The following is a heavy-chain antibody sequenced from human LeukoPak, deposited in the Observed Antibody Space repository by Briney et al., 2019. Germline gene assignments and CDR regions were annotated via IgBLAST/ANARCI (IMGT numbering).Heavy chain of an antibody. CDR3: ARGYGDYDAFDI. J-gene: IGHJ3*02. CDR1: GFTFTSYW. Sequence: GRSLRLSCAASGFTFTSYWMSWVRQAPGKGLEWVDNIKQDGSEKDYVDSVKCRFTISKDNAKNSLYLQMNSLRAEDTAEYYCARGYGDYDAFDIWGQGTMVTVSS. V-gene: IGHV3-7*01. CDR2: IKQDGSEK. D-gene: IGHD4-17*01.